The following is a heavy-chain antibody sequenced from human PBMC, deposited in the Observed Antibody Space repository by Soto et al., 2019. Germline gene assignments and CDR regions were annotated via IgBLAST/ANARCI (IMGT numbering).Heavy chain of an antibody. V-gene: IGHV1-8*01. CDR3: ATAVIAAAGVDAFDI. CDR1: GYTITSYD. Sequence: QVQLVQSGAEVKKPGASVKVSCKASGYTITSYDINWVRQATGQGLEWMGWMNPNSGNTGYAQKFQGRVTMTRNTSISTAYMELSSLRSEDTAVYYCATAVIAAAGVDAFDIWGQGTMVTVSS. D-gene: IGHD6-13*01. J-gene: IGHJ3*02. CDR2: MNPNSGNT.